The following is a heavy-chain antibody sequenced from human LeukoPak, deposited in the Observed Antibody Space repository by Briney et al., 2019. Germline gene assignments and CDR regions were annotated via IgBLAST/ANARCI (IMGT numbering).Heavy chain of an antibody. Sequence: GASVKVSCKASGYTFTGYYMHWVRQAPGQGLEWMGWINPNSVGTNYAQKLQGRVTMTTATYISTAYMELSRLRSDDTAVYYCARSLYCSSTSCYTFDYWGQGTLVTVSS. V-gene: IGHV1-2*02. CDR1: GYTFTGYY. D-gene: IGHD2-2*02. J-gene: IGHJ4*02. CDR3: ARSLYCSSTSCYTFDY. CDR2: INPNSVGT.